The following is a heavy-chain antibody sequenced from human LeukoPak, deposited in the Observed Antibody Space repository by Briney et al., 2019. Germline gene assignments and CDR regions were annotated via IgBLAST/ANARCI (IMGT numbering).Heavy chain of an antibody. V-gene: IGHV1-46*01. D-gene: IGHD1-7*01. CDR1: GYTFTSYY. CDR2: INPSGGST. Sequence: ASVKVSCKASGYTFTSYYMHWVRQAPGQGREWMGIINPSGGSTSYAQKFQGRVTMTRDTSTSTVYMELSSLRSEDTAVYYCARDDVRPGITGTTYNWFDPWGQGTLVTVSS. J-gene: IGHJ5*02. CDR3: ARDDVRPGITGTTYNWFDP.